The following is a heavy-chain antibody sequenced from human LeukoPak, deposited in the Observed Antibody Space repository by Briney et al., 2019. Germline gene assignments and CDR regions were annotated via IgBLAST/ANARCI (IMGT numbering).Heavy chain of an antibody. CDR1: GYSISSGYY. CDR2: IYHSGST. Sequence: SETLSLTCTVSGYSISSGYYWGWIRQPPGKGLEWIGSIYHSGSTYYNPSLKSRVTISVDTSKNQFSLKLSSVTAADTAVYYCARASVEMATIYFDYWGQGTLVTVSS. J-gene: IGHJ4*02. D-gene: IGHD5-24*01. CDR3: ARASVEMATIYFDY. V-gene: IGHV4-38-2*02.